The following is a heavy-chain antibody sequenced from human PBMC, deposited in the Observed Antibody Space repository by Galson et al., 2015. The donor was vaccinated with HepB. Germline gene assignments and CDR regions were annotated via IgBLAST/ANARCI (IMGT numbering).Heavy chain of an antibody. V-gene: IGHV3-23*01. CDR2: ISGSGGST. CDR3: AKVPLRFLEWLPPRRNCYFDL. CDR1: GFTFSSYA. J-gene: IGHJ2*01. Sequence: SLRLSCAASGFTFSSYAMSWVRQAPGKGLEWVSAISGSGGSTYYADSVKGRFTISRDNSKNTLYLQMNSLRAEDTAVYYCAKVPLRFLEWLPPRRNCYFDLWGRGTLVTVSS. D-gene: IGHD3-3*01.